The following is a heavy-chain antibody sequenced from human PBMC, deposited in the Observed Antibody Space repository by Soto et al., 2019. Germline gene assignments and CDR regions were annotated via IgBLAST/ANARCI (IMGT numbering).Heavy chain of an antibody. J-gene: IGHJ5*02. D-gene: IGHD3-22*01. Sequence: SETLSLTCTVSGGSISSYYWSWIRQPPGKGLEWIGYIYHSGSSNYNPSLKSRVTILLDTSKNQLSLKLSSVTAADTAVYYCVRHRSIVVTPWWFDPWAQGILVTVSS. CDR3: VRHRSIVVTPWWFDP. CDR1: GGSISSYY. CDR2: IYHSGSS. V-gene: IGHV4-59*08.